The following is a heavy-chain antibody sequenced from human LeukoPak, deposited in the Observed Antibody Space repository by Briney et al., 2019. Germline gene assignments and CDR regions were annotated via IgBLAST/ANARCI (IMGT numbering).Heavy chain of an antibody. CDR1: GGTFSSYA. V-gene: IGHV1-2*02. Sequence: GASVKVSCKASGGTFSSYAISWVRQAPGQGLEWMGWINPDSGGTNYAQKFQGRVTMTRDTSTSTAYMELSRLRSDDTAVYYCARDSFPSSGYYNPNYCFDYWGQGTLVTVSS. CDR3: ARDSFPSSGYYNPNYCFDY. CDR2: INPDSGGT. D-gene: IGHD3-3*01. J-gene: IGHJ4*02.